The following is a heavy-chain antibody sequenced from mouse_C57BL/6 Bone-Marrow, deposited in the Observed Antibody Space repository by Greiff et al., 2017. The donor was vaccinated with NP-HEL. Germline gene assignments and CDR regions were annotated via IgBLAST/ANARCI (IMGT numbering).Heavy chain of an antibody. CDR3: ASLYDSYGYAMDY. V-gene: IGHV5-6*02. J-gene: IGHJ4*01. Sequence: DVKLVESGGDLVKPGGSLKLSCAASGFTFSSYGMSWVRQTPDKRLEWVATISSGASYTYYPDSVKGRFTFSRDNAKNTLYLQMSSLKSEDTAMYCCASLYDSYGYAMDYWGQGTSVTVSS. CDR2: ISSGASYT. CDR1: GFTFSSYG. D-gene: IGHD2-3*01.